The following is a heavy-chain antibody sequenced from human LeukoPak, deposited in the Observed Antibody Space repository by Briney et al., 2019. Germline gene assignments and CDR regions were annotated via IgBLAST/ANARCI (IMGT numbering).Heavy chain of an antibody. CDR2: INAGNGNT. J-gene: IGHJ4*02. V-gene: IGHV1-3*01. CDR1: GYTFTSYA. Sequence: ASVKVSCKASGYTFTSYAMHWVRQAPGQRLEWMGWINAGNGNTKYSQKFQSRVTITRDTSASTAYMELGSLRSEDTAVYYCAVGDIVVVVALDYWGQGTLVTVSS. CDR3: AVGDIVVVVALDY. D-gene: IGHD2-15*01.